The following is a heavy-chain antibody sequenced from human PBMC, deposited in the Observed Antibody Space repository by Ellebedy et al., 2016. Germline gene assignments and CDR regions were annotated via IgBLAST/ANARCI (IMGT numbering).Heavy chain of an antibody. D-gene: IGHD6-19*01. CDR2: INHSGST. J-gene: IGHJ4*02. CDR1: GASFSGHY. Sequence: SETLSLTCAVYGASFSGHYWSWIRQPPGKGLEWIGEINHSGSTNYNPSLKSRVTISVDTSKNQFSLKLSSVTAADTAVYYCATKQWLIRMGFDYWGQGTLVTVSS. V-gene: IGHV4-34*01. CDR3: ATKQWLIRMGFDY.